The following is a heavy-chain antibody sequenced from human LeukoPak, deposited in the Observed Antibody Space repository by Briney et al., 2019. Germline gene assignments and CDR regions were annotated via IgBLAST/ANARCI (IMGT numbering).Heavy chain of an antibody. CDR2: FDPEVGTA. Sequence: GASVKVSCKVSGYTLTELSMHWVRQAPGKGLEWVGGFDPEVGTANHAQKFQGRVTITRDTSASTAYMELRSLRSEDTAVYYCASSREGRVDSETRLVDYWGQGTLVTVSS. CDR1: GYTLTELS. V-gene: IGHV1-24*01. J-gene: IGHJ4*02. CDR3: ASSREGRVDSETRLVDY. D-gene: IGHD2-2*01.